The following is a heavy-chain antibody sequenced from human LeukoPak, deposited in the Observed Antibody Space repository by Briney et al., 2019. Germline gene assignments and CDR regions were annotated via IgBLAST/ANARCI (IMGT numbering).Heavy chain of an antibody. CDR3: ARRRGSGSYSSTFLFDP. CDR1: GGSISSSSYY. J-gene: IGHJ5*02. CDR2: IYYSGST. Sequence: SETLSLTCTVSGGSISSSSYYWGWIRQPPGKGLEWIGSIYYSGSTYYNPSRKSRFTISVDTSKNQFSLKLSSVTAADTAVYYCARRRGSGSYSSTFLFDPWGQGTLVTVSS. V-gene: IGHV4-39*01. D-gene: IGHD3-10*01.